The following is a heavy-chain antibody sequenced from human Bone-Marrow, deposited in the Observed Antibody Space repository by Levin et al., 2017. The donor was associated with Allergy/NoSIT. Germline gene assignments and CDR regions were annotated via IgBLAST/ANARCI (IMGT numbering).Heavy chain of an antibody. D-gene: IGHD6-6*01. Sequence: GGSLRLSCAASEFTFGHYAFHFVRRAPGRGLEWVALISHDGSNIYYTDSVKGRFTISRDNSKNTVYLQMNSLRPEDTAVYCCGRVASSSRSNYIDYWGQGTLVTVSS. J-gene: IGHJ4*02. CDR3: GRVASSSRSNYIDY. CDR1: EFTFGHYA. V-gene: IGHV3-30*10. CDR2: ISHDGSNI.